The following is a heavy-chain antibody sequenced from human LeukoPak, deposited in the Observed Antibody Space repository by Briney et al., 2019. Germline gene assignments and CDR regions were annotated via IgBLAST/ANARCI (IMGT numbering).Heavy chain of an antibody. Sequence: SVKVSCKASGGTFSSYAISWVRQAPGQGLEWMGRIIPILGIANYAQKFQGRVTMTRNTSISTAYMELSSLRSEDTAVYYCARVIAVAGDWGQGTLVTVSS. J-gene: IGHJ4*02. D-gene: IGHD6-19*01. V-gene: IGHV1-69*04. CDR3: ARVIAVAGD. CDR2: IIPILGIA. CDR1: GGTFSSYA.